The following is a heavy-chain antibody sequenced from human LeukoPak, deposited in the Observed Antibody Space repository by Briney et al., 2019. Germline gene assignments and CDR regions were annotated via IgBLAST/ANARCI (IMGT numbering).Heavy chain of an antibody. CDR2: ISGSGGST. CDR3: AKDSGSTYYYDSSLTYYFDY. Sequence: GGSLRLSCAASGFTFSSYAMSWVRQAPGKGLEWVSAISGSGGSTYYADSVKGRFTISRDNSKNTLYLQMNSLRAEDTAVYYCAKDSGSTYYYDSSLTYYFDYWGQGTLVTVSS. CDR1: GFTFSSYA. J-gene: IGHJ4*02. D-gene: IGHD3-22*01. V-gene: IGHV3-23*01.